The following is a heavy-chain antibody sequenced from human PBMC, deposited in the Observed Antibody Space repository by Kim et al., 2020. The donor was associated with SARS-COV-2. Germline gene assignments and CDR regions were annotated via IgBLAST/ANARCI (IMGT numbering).Heavy chain of an antibody. V-gene: IGHV3-49*02. J-gene: IGHJ4*02. CDR3: TRAYYDFWSGYDR. Sequence: YAASVKGKFTISRDDSKSIAYLQMNSLKTEDTAVYYCTRAYYDFWSGYDRWGQGTLVTVSS. D-gene: IGHD3-3*01.